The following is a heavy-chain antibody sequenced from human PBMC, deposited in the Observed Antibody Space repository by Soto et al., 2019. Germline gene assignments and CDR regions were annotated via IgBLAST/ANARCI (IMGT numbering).Heavy chain of an antibody. V-gene: IGHV4-31*03. CDR3: ARDRRDAYNYNPDAFDI. Sequence: QVQLRESGPGLVKPSQTLSLTCTVSGDSISSGGYYWNWIRQRPGKGLEWVAYIYYRGTTYSNPSLKSRVSTSIDTSKNQVSLKVSSVTAADTAVYYCARDRRDAYNYNPDAFDIWGQGTMVTVSS. CDR1: GDSISSGGYY. J-gene: IGHJ3*02. CDR2: IYYRGTT. D-gene: IGHD5-12*01.